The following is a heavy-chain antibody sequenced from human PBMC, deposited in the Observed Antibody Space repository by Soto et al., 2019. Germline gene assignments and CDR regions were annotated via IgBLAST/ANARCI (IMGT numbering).Heavy chain of an antibody. CDR3: VRPYYSSSWFPFDR. J-gene: IGHJ4*02. CDR1: VFDFGDYY. Sequence: GSLRLSCTGSVFDFGDYYMSWMRQAPGKGLEWVSYIDSGDGTTYYTDSVEGRFTISRDNAKKTVYLQMSSLRVEDTALYYCVRPYYSSSWFPFDRWGQGTLVTVSS. D-gene: IGHD6-13*01. CDR2: IDSGDGTT. V-gene: IGHV3-11*01.